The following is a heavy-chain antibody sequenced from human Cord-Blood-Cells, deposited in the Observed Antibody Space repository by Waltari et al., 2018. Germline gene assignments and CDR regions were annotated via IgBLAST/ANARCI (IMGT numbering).Heavy chain of an antibody. Sequence: QVTLWESAPALVKPSQTLTLTCTFSGFSLSTSGMCVSSFRQPPGTALEWLALIDWNDDKYYSTSLKTRLTISKDTAKNKVVLTMTNRDPVDTATEYCGRSSSWYWYFDLWGRGTLVTVSS. CDR2: IDWNDDK. CDR3: GRSSSWYWYFDL. J-gene: IGHJ2*01. CDR1: GFSLSTSGMC. D-gene: IGHD6-13*01. V-gene: IGHV2-70*01.